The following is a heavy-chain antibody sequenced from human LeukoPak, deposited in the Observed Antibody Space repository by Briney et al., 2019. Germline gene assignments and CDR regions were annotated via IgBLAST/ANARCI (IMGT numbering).Heavy chain of an antibody. J-gene: IGHJ4*02. CDR3: ARQSLHYDFWSGYYDY. Sequence: PGGSLRLSCAASGFTVSSNYMSWVRQAPGKGLGWVSVIYTGGSTHYADSVKGRFTISRDNSKNTLYLQMNSLRAEDTAVYYCARQSLHYDFWSGYYDYWGQGALVTVPS. D-gene: IGHD3-3*01. CDR1: GFTVSSNY. CDR2: IYTGGST. V-gene: IGHV3-53*01.